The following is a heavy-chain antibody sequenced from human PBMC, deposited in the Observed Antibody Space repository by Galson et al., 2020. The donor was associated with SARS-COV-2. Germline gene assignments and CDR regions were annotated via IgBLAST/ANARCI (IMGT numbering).Heavy chain of an antibody. CDR3: AKRLYSSSQSETRGMDV. CDR1: GFTFSSYA. D-gene: IGHD6-13*01. V-gene: IGHV3-23*01. CDR2: ISGSGDTT. J-gene: IGHJ6*02. Sequence: GESLKISCAASGFTFSSYAMNWVRQAPGEGLEWVSAISGSGDTTHYAGSVKGRFTISRDNSKNTLYMQMNSVRAEDTAVYYGAKRLYSSSQSETRGMDVWGQGATVTVSS.